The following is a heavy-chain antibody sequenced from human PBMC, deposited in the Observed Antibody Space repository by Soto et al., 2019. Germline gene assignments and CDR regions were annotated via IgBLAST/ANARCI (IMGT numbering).Heavy chain of an antibody. CDR1: GGTFSSYA. J-gene: IGHJ5*02. Sequence: ASVKVSCKASGGTFSSYAISWVRQAPGQGLEWMGGIIPIFGTANYAQKFQGRVTITADESTSTAYMELSSLRSEDTAVYYCARIIGYCSSTSCYRRWGFDPWGQGTLVTSPQ. CDR3: ARIIGYCSSTSCYRRWGFDP. D-gene: IGHD2-2*01. CDR2: IIPIFGTA. V-gene: IGHV1-69*13.